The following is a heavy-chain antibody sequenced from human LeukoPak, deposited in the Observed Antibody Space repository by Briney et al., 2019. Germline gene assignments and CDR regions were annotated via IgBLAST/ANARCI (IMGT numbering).Heavy chain of an antibody. V-gene: IGHV4-61*08. CDR3: APLTVAADYFDS. CDR1: GGSVSSGGYY. J-gene: IGHJ4*02. Sequence: SETLSLTCTVSGGSVSSGGYYWSWIRQPPGKGLEWIGYIYHSGSTNYDPSLKSRLTISLDTSKSQFSLNLSSVTRADTAVYYCAPLTVAADYFDSWGQGTLVTVSS. D-gene: IGHD6-19*01. CDR2: IYHSGST.